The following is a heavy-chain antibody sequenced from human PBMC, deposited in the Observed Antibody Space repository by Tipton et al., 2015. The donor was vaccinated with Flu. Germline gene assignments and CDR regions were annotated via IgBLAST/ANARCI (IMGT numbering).Heavy chain of an antibody. D-gene: IGHD3-10*01. Sequence: TLSLTCTVSGGSVSSPRYYWSWIRQPPGKGLEWIGYIYYSGSTNYNTSIKSRVSMSVDTSKNQFSLKLSSVTAADTAVYYCARGADGSGSYSHPYGMDVWGQGTTVTVSS. CDR3: ARGADGSGSYSHPYGMDV. J-gene: IGHJ6*02. V-gene: IGHV4-61*01. CDR1: GGSVSSPRYY. CDR2: IYYSGST.